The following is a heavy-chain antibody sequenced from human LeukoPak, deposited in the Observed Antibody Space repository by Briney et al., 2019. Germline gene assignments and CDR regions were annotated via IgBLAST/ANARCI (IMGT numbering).Heavy chain of an antibody. Sequence: SETLSLTCTVSGGSISSSSYYWGWIRQPPGKGLEWIGSIYYSGSTYYNPSLKSRVTISIDTSENQFSLKLSSVTAADTAVYYCARRLAGTEDYWGQGTLVTVSS. CDR3: ARRLAGTEDY. V-gene: IGHV4-39*01. J-gene: IGHJ4*02. CDR2: IYYSGST. CDR1: GGSISSSSYY. D-gene: IGHD6-13*01.